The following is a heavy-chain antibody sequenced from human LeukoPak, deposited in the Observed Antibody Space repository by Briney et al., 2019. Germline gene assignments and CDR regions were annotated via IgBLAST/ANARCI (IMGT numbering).Heavy chain of an antibody. J-gene: IGHJ4*02. V-gene: IGHV4-34*01. D-gene: IGHD6-6*01. CDR2: INHSGST. CDR1: GGSFSGYY. CDR3: ARGGEQLSGY. Sequence: SETLSLTCAVYGGSFSGYYWSWIRQPPGKGLEWIGEINHSGSTNYNPSHKSRVTISVDTSKNQFSLKLSSVTAADTAVYYCARGGEQLSGYWGQGTLVTVSS.